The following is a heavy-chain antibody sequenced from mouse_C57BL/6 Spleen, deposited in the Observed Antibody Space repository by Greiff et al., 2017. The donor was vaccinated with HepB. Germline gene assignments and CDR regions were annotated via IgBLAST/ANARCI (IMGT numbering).Heavy chain of an antibody. Sequence: QVQLQQPGAELVKPGASVKMSCKASGYTFTSYWITWVKQRPGQGLEWIGDIYPGSGSTNYNEKFKSKATMTVDTSSSTAYMQRSSLTSEDSAVYYCARAGVTTDYAMDYWGQGTSVTVSS. CDR1: GYTFTSYW. CDR2: IYPGSGST. V-gene: IGHV1-55*01. J-gene: IGHJ4*01. D-gene: IGHD2-2*01. CDR3: ARAGVTTDYAMDY.